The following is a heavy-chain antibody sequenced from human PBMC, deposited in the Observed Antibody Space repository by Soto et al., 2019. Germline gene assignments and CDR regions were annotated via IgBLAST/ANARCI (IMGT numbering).Heavy chain of an antibody. CDR1: GATFSISV. CDR2: IISMFGTP. J-gene: IGHJ4*01. CDR3: ARALGGGCEPGDY. V-gene: IGHV1-69*12. D-gene: IGHD2-15*01. Sequence: QVQLVQSGAELKKPGSSVKVSCRASGATFSISVFNWVRQAPGQGLEWMGGIISMFGTPNYSQKFQGRVTISADESTSTGYMELNSLRSDDAAVYYGARALGGGCEPGDYWGHGTQVTVSS.